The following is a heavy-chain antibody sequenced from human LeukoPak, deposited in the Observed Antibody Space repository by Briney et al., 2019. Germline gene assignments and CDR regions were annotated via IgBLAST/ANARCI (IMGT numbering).Heavy chain of an antibody. Sequence: GGSLRLSCAASGFTFSSYAMPWVRQAPGKGLEWVAVISYDGSNKYYADSVKGRFTISRDNSKNTLYLQMNSLRAEDTAVYYCARDEAGYCSGGSCYPYYFDYWGQGTLVTVSS. CDR2: ISYDGSNK. J-gene: IGHJ4*02. CDR3: ARDEAGYCSGGSCYPYYFDY. V-gene: IGHV3-30-3*01. CDR1: GFTFSSYA. D-gene: IGHD2-15*01.